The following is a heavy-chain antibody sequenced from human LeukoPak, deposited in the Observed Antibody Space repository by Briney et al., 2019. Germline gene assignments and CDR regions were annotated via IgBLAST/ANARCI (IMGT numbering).Heavy chain of an antibody. J-gene: IGHJ4*02. CDR2: INHSGST. D-gene: IGHD3-16*02. CDR1: GGSFSGYY. V-gene: IGHV4-34*01. Sequence: SETLSLTCAVYGGSFSGYYWSWIRQPPGKGLEWIGEINHSGSTNYNPSLKSRVTISVDTSKNQCSLKLSSVTAADTAVYYCARSTYYDYVCGSYRSIPLDYWGQGTLVTVSS. CDR3: ARSTYYDYVCGSYRSIPLDY.